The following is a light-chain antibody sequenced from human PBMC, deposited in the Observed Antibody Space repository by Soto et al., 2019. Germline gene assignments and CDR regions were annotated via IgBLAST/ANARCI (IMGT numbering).Light chain of an antibody. CDR1: QSVSSSY. CDR2: GAS. CDR3: QQYGSSPPIT. J-gene: IGKJ5*01. Sequence: ELVLTQSPGTLSLSPGERATLSCRASQSVSSSYLAWYQQKPGQAPRLLIYGASSRATGIPHRFSGSGSGTDFTLTISRLEPEDFAVYYCQQYGSSPPITFGQGTRLEIK. V-gene: IGKV3-20*01.